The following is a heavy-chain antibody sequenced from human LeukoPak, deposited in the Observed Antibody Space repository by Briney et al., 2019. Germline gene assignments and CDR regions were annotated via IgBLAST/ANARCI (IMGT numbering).Heavy chain of an antibody. CDR2: VYHSGST. CDR1: GGSITTYY. CDR3: AADRQEGGSGSYWFDP. V-gene: IGHV4-59*01. Sequence: SETLSLTCTISGGSITTYYWSWIRQSAGKGLEWIGNVYHSGSTTYNPSLKTRVTMSVDTSKNQFSLRLTSVTAADTAVYYCAADRQEGGSGSYWFDPWGQGTLVNVSS. D-gene: IGHD3-10*01. J-gene: IGHJ5*02.